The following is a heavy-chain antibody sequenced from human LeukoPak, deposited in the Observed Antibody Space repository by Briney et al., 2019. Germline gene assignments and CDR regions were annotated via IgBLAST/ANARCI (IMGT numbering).Heavy chain of an antibody. Sequence: GGSLRLSCAASGFTFSSYGMHWVRQAPGKGLEWVAFIRYDGSNKYYADSVKGRFIISRDNSKNTLYLQMSSLRAEDTAVYYCAKDYSNYLNWFDPWGQGTLVTVSS. CDR3: AKDYSNYLNWFDP. CDR2: IRYDGSNK. V-gene: IGHV3-30*02. CDR1: GFTFSSYG. D-gene: IGHD4-11*01. J-gene: IGHJ5*02.